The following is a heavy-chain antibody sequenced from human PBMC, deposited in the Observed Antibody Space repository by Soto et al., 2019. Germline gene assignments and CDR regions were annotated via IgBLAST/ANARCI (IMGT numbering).Heavy chain of an antibody. V-gene: IGHV3-74*01. CDR2: ISTDGSTT. CDR3: ARGGVQPVDY. D-gene: IGHD6-13*01. CDR1: GFTFGSYW. Sequence: EVQLVESGGGLVQPGGSLRLSCAASGFTFGSYWMHWVRQAPGEGLLWVSDISTDGSTTRYADSVKGRFTISRDNAKNTLDLQMNSLKAEDTAVYFWARGGVQPVDYWGQGTLVTVSS. J-gene: IGHJ4*02.